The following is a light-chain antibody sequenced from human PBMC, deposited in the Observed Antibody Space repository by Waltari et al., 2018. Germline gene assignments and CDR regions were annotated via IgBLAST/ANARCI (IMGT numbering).Light chain of an antibody. CDR3: QQYHSYSLT. V-gene: IGKV1-5*03. J-gene: IGKJ4*01. Sequence: DIQMTQSPSTLSASVGDRVNITCRASQSISSWLAWYQQKPGKAPKLLIYKASTLESGVPSRFSGSVSGTEFTLTISSLQPDDFATYYCQQYHSYSLTFGGGTKVEIK. CDR2: KAS. CDR1: QSISSW.